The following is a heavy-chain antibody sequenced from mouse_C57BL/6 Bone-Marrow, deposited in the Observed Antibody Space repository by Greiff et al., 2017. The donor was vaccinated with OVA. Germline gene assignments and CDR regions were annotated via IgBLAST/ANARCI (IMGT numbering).Heavy chain of an antibody. J-gene: IGHJ4*01. CDR2: ISSGGSYT. Sequence: EVMLVESGGDLVKPGGSLKLSCAASGFTFSSYGMSWVRQTPDKRLEWVATISSGGSYTYYPDSVKGRFTISRDNAKNTLYLQMSSLKSEDTAMEDCARQGYADAMDYWGQGTSVTVSS. V-gene: IGHV5-6*02. D-gene: IGHD2-14*01. CDR1: GFTFSSYG. CDR3: ARQGYADAMDY.